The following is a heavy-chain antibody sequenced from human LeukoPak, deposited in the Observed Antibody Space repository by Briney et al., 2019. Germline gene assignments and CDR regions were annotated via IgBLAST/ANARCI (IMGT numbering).Heavy chain of an antibody. V-gene: IGHV4-38-2*02. Sequence: PSETLSLTCAVSGYSISIGYYWGWIRQPPGKGLEWLGSLSHSGGTYHNPSLKSRVTISVDTSQNQFSLNLSSVTAADTAVYFCARDPTDWSGYSPFYFDYWGQGILVTVSS. J-gene: IGHJ4*02. D-gene: IGHD3-3*01. CDR3: ARDPTDWSGYSPFYFDY. CDR1: GYSISIGYY. CDR2: LSHSGGT.